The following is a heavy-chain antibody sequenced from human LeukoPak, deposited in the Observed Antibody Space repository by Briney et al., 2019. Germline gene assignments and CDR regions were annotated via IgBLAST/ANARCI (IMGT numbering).Heavy chain of an antibody. V-gene: IGHV3-48*04. CDR1: GFTFSDYI. CDR2: INSSGGTI. D-gene: IGHD6-19*01. Sequence: HPGGSLRLSCAASGFTFSDYIINWVRQAPGKGLEWISYINSSGGTIYYADSVKGRFTISRDNTDNSLFLQMSSLRAEDTAVYYCARERRQWQPFDIWGQGTMVTVSS. CDR3: ARERRQWQPFDI. J-gene: IGHJ3*02.